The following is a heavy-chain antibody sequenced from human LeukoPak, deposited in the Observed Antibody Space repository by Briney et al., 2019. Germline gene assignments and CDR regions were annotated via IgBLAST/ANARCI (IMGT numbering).Heavy chain of an antibody. D-gene: IGHD3-3*01. CDR2: IDSGGST. V-gene: IGHV4-61*02. J-gene: IGHJ3*02. CDR3: ARDNNGLYFGVRGFDI. CDR1: GGSIRSGSDY. Sequence: TSETLSLTCNVSGGSIRSGSDYWSWIRQPAGKGLEWIGRIDSGGSTNHNPSLKSRVIMSLDTSKSQFSLSLSSVTAADTAVYYCARDNNGLYFGVRGFDIWGQGKMVIVSS.